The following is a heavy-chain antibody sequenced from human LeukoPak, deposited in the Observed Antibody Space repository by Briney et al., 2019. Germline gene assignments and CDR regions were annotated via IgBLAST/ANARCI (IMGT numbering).Heavy chain of an antibody. V-gene: IGHV3-21*01. Sequence: GGSLRLSCAASGFTFSSYSMNWVSQAPGKGLEWVSSISSSSSYIYYADSVRGRFTISRDNAKNSLYLQMKSLRAEDTAVYYCARDGGITLVRGVIMGDYYYYYMDVWGRGTTVTVSS. D-gene: IGHD3-10*01. J-gene: IGHJ6*03. CDR3: ARDGGITLVRGVIMGDYYYYYMDV. CDR2: ISSSSSYI. CDR1: GFTFSSYS.